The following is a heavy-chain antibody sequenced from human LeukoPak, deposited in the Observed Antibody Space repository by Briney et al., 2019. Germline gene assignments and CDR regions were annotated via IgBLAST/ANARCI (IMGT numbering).Heavy chain of an antibody. CDR2: ISGSGGST. CDR1: GFTFSSYG. V-gene: IGHV3-23*01. CDR3: AKSSGSWSRSDFDY. J-gene: IGHJ4*02. D-gene: IGHD6-13*01. Sequence: GRSLRLSCAASGFTFSSYGMHWVRQAPGKGLEWVSAISGSGGSTYYADSVKGRFTISRDNSKNTLYLQMNSLRAEDTAVYYCAKSSGSWSRSDFDYWGQGTLVTVSS.